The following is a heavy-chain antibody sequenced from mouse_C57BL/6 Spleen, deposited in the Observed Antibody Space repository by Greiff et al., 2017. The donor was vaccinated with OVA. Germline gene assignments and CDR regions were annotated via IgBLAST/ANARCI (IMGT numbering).Heavy chain of an antibody. CDR2: IDPSDSYT. Sequence: QVQLQQPGAELVMPGASVKLSCKASGYTFTSYWMHWVKQRPGQGLEWIGEIDPSDSYTNYNQKFKGKSTLTVDNSSSTAYMQLSSLTSEDSAVYYCARRAVVATGYFDVWGTGTTVTVSS. J-gene: IGHJ1*03. CDR1: GYTFTSYW. CDR3: ARRAVVATGYFDV. V-gene: IGHV1-69*01. D-gene: IGHD1-1*01.